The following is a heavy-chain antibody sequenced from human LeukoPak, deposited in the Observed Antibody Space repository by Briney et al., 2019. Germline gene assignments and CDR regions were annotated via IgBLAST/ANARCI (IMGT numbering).Heavy chain of an antibody. CDR1: GGSISSSNW. CDR2: IYHSGST. D-gene: IGHD3-22*01. Sequence: SGTLSLTCAVSGGSISSSNWWSWVRQPPGKGLEWIGEIYHSGSTNYNPSLKSRVTISVDKSKNQFSLKLSSVAAADTAVYYCARRTYHYDSSGYYYVFDYWGQGTLVTVSS. J-gene: IGHJ4*02. CDR3: ARRTYHYDSSGYYYVFDY. V-gene: IGHV4-4*02.